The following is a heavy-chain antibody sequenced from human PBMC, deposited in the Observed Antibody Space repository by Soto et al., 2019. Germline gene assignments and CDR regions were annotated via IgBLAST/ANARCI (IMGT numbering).Heavy chain of an antibody. V-gene: IGHV3-23*01. CDR3: AKERLARGIDY. J-gene: IGHJ4*02. Sequence: EVQLLESGGGLVQPGGSLRLSCAASGFTFSNYAVSWVRQAPGKGLDWVSVISSSGGNTDYADYVKGRFTISRDNSKNTVYLQMKDLRDEDTAVYYCAKERLARGIDYWGQGTLVTVSS. CDR2: ISSSGGNT. CDR1: GFTFSNYA. D-gene: IGHD3-10*01.